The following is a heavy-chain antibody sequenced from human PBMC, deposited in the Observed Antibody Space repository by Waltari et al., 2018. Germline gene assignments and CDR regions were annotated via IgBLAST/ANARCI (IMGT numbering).Heavy chain of an antibody. CDR3: ARGSGIAVGGWFDP. D-gene: IGHD6-19*01. CDR1: GYTFTGSY. Sequence: QVQLVQSGAEVKKPGASVKVSCTASGYTFTGSYMPGGRTAPGQGLEWMGWINPNSGGTNYAQKFQGRVTMTRDTSISTAYMELSRLRSDDTAVYYCARGSGIAVGGWFDPRGQGTLVTVSS. CDR2: INPNSGGT. V-gene: IGHV1-2*02. J-gene: IGHJ5*02.